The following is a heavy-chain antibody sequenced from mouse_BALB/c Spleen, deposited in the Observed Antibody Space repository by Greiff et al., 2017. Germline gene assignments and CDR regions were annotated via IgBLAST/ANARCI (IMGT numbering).Heavy chain of an antibody. V-gene: IGHV5-17*02. Sequence: EVKLMESGGGLVQPGGSLKLSCAASGFTFSSFGMHWVRQAPEKGLEWVAYISSGSSTIYYADTVKGRFTISRDNPKNTLFLQMTSLRSEDTAMYYCARIAYYGNYNYFDYWGQGTTLTVSS. D-gene: IGHD2-10*01. CDR2: ISSGSSTI. CDR1: GFTFSSFG. CDR3: ARIAYYGNYNYFDY. J-gene: IGHJ2*01.